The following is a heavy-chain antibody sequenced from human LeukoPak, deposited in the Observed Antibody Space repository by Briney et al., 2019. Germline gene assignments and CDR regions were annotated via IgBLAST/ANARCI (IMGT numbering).Heavy chain of an antibody. Sequence: PSETLSLTCTVSGGSITSGDYYWGWIRQPPGKGLEWIGYIYYSGSTYYNPSLKSRVTISVDTSKNQFSLKLSSVTAADTAVCYCARDGGSGDFDYWGQGTLVTVSS. V-gene: IGHV4-30-4*01. CDR3: ARDGGSGDFDY. J-gene: IGHJ4*02. CDR2: IYYSGST. CDR1: GGSITSGDYY. D-gene: IGHD3-10*01.